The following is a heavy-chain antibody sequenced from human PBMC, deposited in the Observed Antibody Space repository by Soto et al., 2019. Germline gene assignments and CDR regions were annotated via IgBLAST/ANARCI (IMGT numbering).Heavy chain of an antibody. J-gene: IGHJ6*04. CDR2: IIPIFGTA. CDR3: ATIGDCSSTSCYGFIAGMDV. D-gene: IGHD2-2*01. Sequence: SVKVSCKASGGTFSSYAISWVRQAPGQGLEWMGGIIPIFGTANYAQKFQGRVTITADESTSTAYMELSSLRSEDTAVYYCATIGDCSSTSCYGFIAGMDVWGEGTTVTVSS. V-gene: IGHV1-69*13. CDR1: GGTFSSYA.